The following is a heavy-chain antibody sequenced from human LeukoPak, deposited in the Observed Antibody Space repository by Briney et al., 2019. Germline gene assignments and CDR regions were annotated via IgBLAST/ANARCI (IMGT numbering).Heavy chain of an antibody. D-gene: IGHD2-2*01. J-gene: IGHJ4*02. CDR3: AKRSEYYCSSTSCYVDY. CDR2: ISGSGGST. Sequence: GGSLRLSCAASGFTFSSYAVSWVRQAPGKGLEWVSAISGSGGSTYYADSVKGRFTISRDNSKNTLYLQMNSLRAEDTAVYYCAKRSEYYCSSTSCYVDYWGQGTVVTVSS. CDR1: GFTFSSYA. V-gene: IGHV3-23*01.